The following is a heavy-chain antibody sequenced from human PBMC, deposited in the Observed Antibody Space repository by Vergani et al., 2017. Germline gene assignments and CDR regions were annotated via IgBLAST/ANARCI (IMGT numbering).Heavy chain of an antibody. Sequence: QVQLVESGGGVVQPGRSLRLSCAASGFTFSSYGMHWVRQAPGKGLEWVAVISYDGSNKYYADSVKGRFTISRDNSKNTLYLQMNSLRAEDTAVYYCAKDGFRGWDPVDVWGKGP. J-gene: IGHJ6*03. CDR2: ISYDGSNK. D-gene: IGHD5-12*01. CDR1: GFTFSSYG. CDR3: AKDGFRGWDPVDV. V-gene: IGHV3-30*18.